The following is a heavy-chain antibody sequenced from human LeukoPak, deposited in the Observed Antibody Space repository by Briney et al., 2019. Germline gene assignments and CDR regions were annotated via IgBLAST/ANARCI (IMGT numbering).Heavy chain of an antibody. Sequence: SVKVSCKASGGTFSSYAISWVRQAPGQGLEWMGRIIPILGIANYAQKFQGRVTITADKSTSTAYMELSSLRSEDTAVYYCAKGIAAAGPSGDYWGQGTLVTVSS. J-gene: IGHJ4*02. CDR2: IIPILGIA. V-gene: IGHV1-69*04. CDR1: GGTFSSYA. D-gene: IGHD6-13*01. CDR3: AKGIAAAGPSGDY.